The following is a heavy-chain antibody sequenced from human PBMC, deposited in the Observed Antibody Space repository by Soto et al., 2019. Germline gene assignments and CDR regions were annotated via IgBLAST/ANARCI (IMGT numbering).Heavy chain of an antibody. V-gene: IGHV3-23*01. D-gene: IGHD5-18*01. CDR2: ISGRGAST. CDR3: AKAGRGHSYSYYYDC. CDR1: GFTFTSYA. Sequence: GGSLRLSCAASGFTFTSYAMTWVRQAPGKGLEWLSTISGRGASTYDTDSVKGRFTISRDNSKNMPYLQLNSLRAEDTAVYYCAKAGRGHSYSYYYDCWGQGTLVTVSS. J-gene: IGHJ4*02.